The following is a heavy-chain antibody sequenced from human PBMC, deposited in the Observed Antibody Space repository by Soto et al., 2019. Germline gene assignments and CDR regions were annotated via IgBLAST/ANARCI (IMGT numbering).Heavy chain of an antibody. V-gene: IGHV4-34*01. CDR2: INHSGST. Sequence: PSETLSLTCAVYGGSFSGYYWSWIRQPPGKGLEWIGEINHSGSTNYNPSLKSRVTISVDTSKNQFSLKLSSVTAADTAVYYCARGKGLRFLEWLPSYYFDYWGQGTLVTVSS. D-gene: IGHD3-3*01. CDR3: ARGKGLRFLEWLPSYYFDY. J-gene: IGHJ4*02. CDR1: GGSFSGYY.